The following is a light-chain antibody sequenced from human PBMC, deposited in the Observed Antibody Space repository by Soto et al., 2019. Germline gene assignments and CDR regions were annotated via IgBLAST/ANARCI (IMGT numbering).Light chain of an antibody. CDR3: CSYAGSSTLYV. V-gene: IGLV2-23*02. Sequence: QSVLTQPASVSGSPGQSITISCTGTSSDFGTYNLVSWYQQHPGKAPKLMIYEVNKRPSGVSDRFSGSKSGNTASLTISVLQAEDEADYYCCSYAGSSTLYVFGTGTKVTVL. J-gene: IGLJ1*01. CDR2: EVN. CDR1: SSDFGTYNL.